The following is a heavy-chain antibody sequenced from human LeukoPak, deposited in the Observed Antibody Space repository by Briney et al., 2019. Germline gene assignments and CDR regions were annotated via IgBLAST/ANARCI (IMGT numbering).Heavy chain of an antibody. Sequence: ASVKVSCKASGYTFTSYGISWVRQAPGQGLEWMGWISAYNGNTNYAQKLQGRVTMTTDTSTSTVYMELSSLRSEDTAVYYCVRAMAPLDTFNYQYAMDVWGQGTMVTVSS. CDR2: ISAYNGNT. V-gene: IGHV1-18*01. CDR3: VRAMAPLDTFNYQYAMDV. D-gene: IGHD5-24*01. J-gene: IGHJ6*02. CDR1: GYTFTSYG.